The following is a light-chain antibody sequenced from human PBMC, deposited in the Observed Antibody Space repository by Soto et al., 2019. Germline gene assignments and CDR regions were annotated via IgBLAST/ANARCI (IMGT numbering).Light chain of an antibody. V-gene: IGLV2-14*01. CDR1: SSDVGGYNY. CDR3: ISYTSSSTHVV. J-gene: IGLJ2*01. CDR2: DVS. Sequence: QSVLTQPASVSGSPGPSITISCTGTSSDVGGYNYVSWYQQHPGKAPKLMIYDVSNRPSGVSNRFSGSKSGNTASLTISGLQAEDEADYYCISYTSSSTHVVFGGGTKVTVL.